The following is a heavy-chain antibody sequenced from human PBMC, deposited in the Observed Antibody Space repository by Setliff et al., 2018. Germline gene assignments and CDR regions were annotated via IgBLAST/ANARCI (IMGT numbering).Heavy chain of an antibody. J-gene: IGHJ3*02. D-gene: IGHD6-13*01. V-gene: IGHV4-30-4*08. CDR3: ARTPAAGTGDAFDI. Sequence: PSETLSLTCTVSGGSGDYYWSWIRQPPGKGLEWIGYISNSGSTYYKSSLKSRLTISIDTSKSQFSLKLGSVTAADTAMYYCARTPAAGTGDAFDIWGQGTMVNVSS. CDR1: GGSGDYY. CDR2: ISNSGST.